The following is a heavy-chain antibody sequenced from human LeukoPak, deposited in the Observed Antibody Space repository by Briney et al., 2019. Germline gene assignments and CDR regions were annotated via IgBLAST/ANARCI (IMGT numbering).Heavy chain of an antibody. CDR3: ARARFVPASFDY. CDR1: GFTFSDYY. CDR2: ISSSGSTI. V-gene: IGHV3-11*04. Sequence: PGGSLRLSCAASGFTFSDYYMSWIRRAPGKGLEWVSYISSSGSTIYYADSVKGRFTISRDNAKNSLYLQMNSLRAEDTAVYYCARARFVPASFDYWGQGTLVTVSS. D-gene: IGHD2-2*01. J-gene: IGHJ4*02.